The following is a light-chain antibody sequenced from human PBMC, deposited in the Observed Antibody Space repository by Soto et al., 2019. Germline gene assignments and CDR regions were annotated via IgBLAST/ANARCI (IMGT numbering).Light chain of an antibody. CDR3: QKYNSAPRT. Sequence: DIQMTQSPSSLSASVGDRVTITCRASQGISNYLAWYQQKPGKVPKLLIYAASTLQSGVPCRFSGSGSGTDFTLTISSLQPKDVATYYCQKYNSAPRTLGQGTQVEIK. V-gene: IGKV1-27*01. CDR2: AAS. J-gene: IGKJ1*01. CDR1: QGISNY.